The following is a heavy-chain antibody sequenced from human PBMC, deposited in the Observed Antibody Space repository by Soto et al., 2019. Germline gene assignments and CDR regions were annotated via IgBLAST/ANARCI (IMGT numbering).Heavy chain of an antibody. D-gene: IGHD3-3*01. CDR3: ARVQRFCPAR. CDR2: IDSSGSS. V-gene: IGHV4-31*03. J-gene: IGHJ4*02. Sequence: PSETLSLTCTVSGAYVTATGYYWSWIRQHPGKGLEWIGYIDSSGSSYYSPSLKSRLSLSIDTSKNEFSLKLTSVTAADTAIYYCARVQRFCPARRGQGTLVTVSS. CDR1: GAYVTATGYY.